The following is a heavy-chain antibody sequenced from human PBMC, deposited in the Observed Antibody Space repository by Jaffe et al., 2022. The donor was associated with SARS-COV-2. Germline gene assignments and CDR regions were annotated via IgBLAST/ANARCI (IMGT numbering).Heavy chain of an antibody. CDR3: ARAVEGGFDY. D-gene: IGHD2-15*01. CDR2: ISYDGSNK. Sequence: QVQLVESGGGVVQPGRSLRLSCAASGFTFSSYAMHWVRQAPGKGLEWVAVISYDGSNKYYADSVKGRFTISRDNSKNTLYLQMNSLRAEDTAVYYCARAVEGGFDYWGQGTLVTVSS. V-gene: IGHV3-30-3*01. J-gene: IGHJ4*02. CDR1: GFTFSSYA.